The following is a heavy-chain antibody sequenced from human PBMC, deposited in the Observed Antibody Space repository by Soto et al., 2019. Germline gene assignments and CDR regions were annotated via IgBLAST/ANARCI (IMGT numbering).Heavy chain of an antibody. J-gene: IGHJ4*02. V-gene: IGHV3-23*01. CDR1: GFTFSSSA. CDR2: ITGSGGGT. D-gene: IGHD3-16*01. CDR3: ARWGNNKKLDY. Sequence: GSLRLSCAASGFTFSSSAMTWVRQAPGKGLEWVSAITGSGGGTYYADSVKGRFAISRDNSKNTLYLQMNSLRAEDTAVYYCARWGNNKKLDYWGQGTLVNVSS.